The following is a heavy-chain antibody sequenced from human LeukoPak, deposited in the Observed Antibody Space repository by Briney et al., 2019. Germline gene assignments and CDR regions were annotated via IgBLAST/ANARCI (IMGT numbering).Heavy chain of an antibody. CDR2: ISGYSGNA. CDR3: ARCYSSSWQRLDN. J-gene: IGHJ4*02. D-gene: IGHD6-13*01. CDR1: GYTFTGYY. V-gene: IGHV1-18*04. Sequence: ASVKVSCKASGYTFTGYYMHWVRQAPGQGLEWLGWISGYSGNANYAQKFQDRVVMTTDRSTGTAYMELRSVRSDDTAVYYCARCYSSSWQRLDNWGQGTLVIVSS.